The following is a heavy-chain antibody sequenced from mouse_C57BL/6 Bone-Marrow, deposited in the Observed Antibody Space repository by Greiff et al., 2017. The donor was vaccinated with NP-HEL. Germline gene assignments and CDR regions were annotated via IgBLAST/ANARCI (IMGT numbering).Heavy chain of an antibody. Sequence: QVQLQQSGPGLVQPSQSLSITRTVSGFPLTSYGLHWVRQSPGKGLEWLGVIWSGGSTDYNAAFISRLSISKDNSKSQVFFKMNSLQADDTAIDYGARNDYGSSLYYFDYWGQGTTLTVSS. CDR3: ARNDYGSSLYYFDY. V-gene: IGHV2-2*01. D-gene: IGHD1-1*01. CDR2: IWSGGST. CDR1: GFPLTSYG. J-gene: IGHJ2*01.